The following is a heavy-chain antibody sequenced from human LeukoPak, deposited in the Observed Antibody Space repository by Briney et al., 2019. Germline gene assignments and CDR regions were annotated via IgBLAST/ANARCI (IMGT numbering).Heavy chain of an antibody. CDR2: IYYSGST. Sequence: SETLSITCTVSGGSISSYYWSWIRQPPGKGLEWTGYIYYSGSTNYNPSLKSRVTISVDTSKKQFSLKLSSVTAADTAVYYCARGVDYYGVWGQGTLVTVSS. J-gene: IGHJ4*02. CDR3: ARGVDYYGV. D-gene: IGHD3-10*01. V-gene: IGHV4-59*12. CDR1: GGSISSYY.